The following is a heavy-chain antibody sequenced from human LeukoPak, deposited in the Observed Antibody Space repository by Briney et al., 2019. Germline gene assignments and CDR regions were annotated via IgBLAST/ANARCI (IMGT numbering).Heavy chain of an antibody. CDR3: ARDRGSSRFDP. CDR2: INHSGST. J-gene: IGHJ5*02. CDR1: GGSFSGYY. V-gene: IGHV4-34*01. Sequence: SETLSLTCAVYGGSFSGYYWSWICQPPGKGLEWIGEINHSGSTNYNPSLKSRVTMSVDTSKNQFSLKLSSVTAADTAVYYCARDRGSSRFDPWGQGTLVTVSS. D-gene: IGHD6-13*01.